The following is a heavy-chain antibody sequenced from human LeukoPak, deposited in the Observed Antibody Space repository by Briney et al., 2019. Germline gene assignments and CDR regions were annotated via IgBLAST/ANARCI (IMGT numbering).Heavy chain of an antibody. CDR3: ARVAFVYGSGSYYNLGY. J-gene: IGHJ4*02. CDR2: MNPNSGNT. D-gene: IGHD3-10*01. Sequence: ASVKVSCKASGYTFTSYDINWVRQATGQGLEWMGWMNPNSGNTGYAQKFQGRITMTRNTSISTAYMELSSLRSEDTAVYYCARVAFVYGSGSYYNLGYWGQGTLVTVPS. CDR1: GYTFTSYD. V-gene: IGHV1-8*01.